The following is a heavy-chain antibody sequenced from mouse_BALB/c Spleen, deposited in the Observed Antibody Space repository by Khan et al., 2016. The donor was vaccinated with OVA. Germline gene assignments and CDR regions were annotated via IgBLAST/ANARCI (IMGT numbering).Heavy chain of an antibody. CDR3: ARRGLRWDFDY. V-gene: IGHV1-7*01. CDR1: GYTFINYW. CDR2: VNPSTGYT. J-gene: IGHJ2*01. Sequence: QVQLKESGAELAKPGASVKMSCKASGYTFINYWILWVKQRPGQGLEWIGYVNPSTGYTEYNQNFKDKATLTADKSSRTAYKQLSSLTSEDSAVYYCARRGLRWDFDYWGQGTTLTVSS. D-gene: IGHD1-1*01.